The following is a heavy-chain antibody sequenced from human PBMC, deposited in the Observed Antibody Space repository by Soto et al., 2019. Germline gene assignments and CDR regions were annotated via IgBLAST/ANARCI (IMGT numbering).Heavy chain of an antibody. V-gene: IGHV4-59*01. CDR3: ARVFRGMDV. CDR2: IYYSGST. CDR1: GGSISGYY. Sequence: SETLSLTCTVSGGSISGYYCSWIRQPPGKGLEWIGHIYYSGSTNYNPSLKSRVTILVDTSKNQFSLKLYSVTAADTAVYYCARVFRGMDVWGQGTTVTVSS. J-gene: IGHJ6*02.